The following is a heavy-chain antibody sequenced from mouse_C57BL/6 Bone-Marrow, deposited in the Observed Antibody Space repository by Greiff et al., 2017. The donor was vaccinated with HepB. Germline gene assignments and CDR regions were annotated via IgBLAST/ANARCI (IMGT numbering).Heavy chain of an antibody. CDR2: ISDGGSYT. D-gene: IGHD2-12*01. CDR1: GFTFSSYA. CDR3: ARAAYYSLAWFAY. V-gene: IGHV5-4*03. Sequence: EVKLVESGGGLVKPGGSLKLSCAASGFTFSSYAMSWVRQTPEKRLEWVATISDGGSYTYYPDNVKGRFTISRDNAKNNLYLQMSHLKSEDTAMYYCARAAYYSLAWFAYWGQGTLVTVSA. J-gene: IGHJ3*01.